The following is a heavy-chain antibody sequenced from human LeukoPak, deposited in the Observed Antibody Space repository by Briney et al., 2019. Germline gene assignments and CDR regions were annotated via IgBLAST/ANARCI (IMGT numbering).Heavy chain of an antibody. D-gene: IGHD2-2*01. CDR3: VRDRCSSTSCHDSPNWFDP. CDR1: GFTLSSCT. J-gene: IGHJ5*02. CDR2: IRSDASYT. V-gene: IGHV3-21*04. Sequence: GGSLRLSCAASGFTLSSCTMNWVRQAPGKGLEWVSSIRSDASYTDYADLVKGRFTISRDNAKNSLYLQMNSLRAEDTALYYCVRDRCSSTSCHDSPNWFDPWGQGTLVTVSS.